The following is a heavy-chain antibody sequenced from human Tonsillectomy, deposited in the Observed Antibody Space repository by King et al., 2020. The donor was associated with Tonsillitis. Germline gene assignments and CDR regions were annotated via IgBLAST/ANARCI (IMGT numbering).Heavy chain of an antibody. CDR3: ALKGSAYDLDTLMIFDF. CDR2: INPNSGDT. D-gene: IGHD3-3*01. J-gene: IGHJ4*02. Sequence: VQLVESGAEVTKPGDSVKVSCKTSGYSFTGYYLHWLRQAPGQGPEWMGCINPNSGDTNVAQKFQGRVTMTRDTSIRTAYVELSRLRFDDTAVYFCALKGSAYDLDTLMIFDFWGQGTLVSVSS. V-gene: IGHV1-2*02. CDR1: GYSFTGYY.